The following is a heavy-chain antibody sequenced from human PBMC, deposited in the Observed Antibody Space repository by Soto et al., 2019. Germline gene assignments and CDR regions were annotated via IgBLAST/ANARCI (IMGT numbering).Heavy chain of an antibody. V-gene: IGHV1-24*01. CDR1: GYTLTELS. Sequence: ASVKVSCKVSGYTLTELSMHWVRQAPGKGLEWMGGFDPEDGETIYAQKFQGRVTMTEDTSTDTAYMELSSLRSEDTAVYYCATDWKIAVAGTLNNWFDPWGQGTLVTVSS. CDR3: ATDWKIAVAGTLNNWFDP. D-gene: IGHD6-19*01. CDR2: FDPEDGET. J-gene: IGHJ5*02.